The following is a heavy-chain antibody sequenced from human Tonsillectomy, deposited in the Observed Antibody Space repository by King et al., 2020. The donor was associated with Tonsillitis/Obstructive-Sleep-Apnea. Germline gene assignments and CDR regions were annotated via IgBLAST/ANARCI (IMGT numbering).Heavy chain of an antibody. CDR3: AVEYSSSDYYYGMDV. D-gene: IGHD6-6*01. J-gene: IGHJ6*02. CDR1: GYAFTSYY. CDR2: INPSGGST. Sequence: QLVQSGAEVKKPGASVKVSCKASGYAFTSYYMHWVRQAPGQGPEWMGIINPSGGSTSYAQKFQGRVTMTRDTSTNTVYMELSGLRSEDTALYYCAVEYSSSDYYYGMDVWGQGTTVTVSS. V-gene: IGHV1-46*01.